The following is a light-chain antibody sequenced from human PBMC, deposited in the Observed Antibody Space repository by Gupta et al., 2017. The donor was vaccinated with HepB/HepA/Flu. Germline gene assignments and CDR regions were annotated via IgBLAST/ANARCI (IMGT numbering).Light chain of an antibody. CDR3: RQALQNPPGS. CDR1: QSLLHSNGYNY. Sequence: DIVMTQSPLSLPVTPGEPASISCRSSQSLLHSNGYNYLDWYLQKPGQSPQLLIYLGSNRDPGVPDRFSGSGSGTDFTLKISRGEAEDVGVYYCRQALQNPPGSFGQGTKLEIK. J-gene: IGKJ2*04. CDR2: LGS. V-gene: IGKV2-28*01.